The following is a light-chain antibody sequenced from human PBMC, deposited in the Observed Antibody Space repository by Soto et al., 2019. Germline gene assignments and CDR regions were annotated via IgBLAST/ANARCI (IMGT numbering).Light chain of an antibody. CDR1: QSVSSN. CDR3: QQYNIWPPWT. Sequence: EIVMTQSPATLSVSPGERATLSCRASQSVSSNLAWYQQKPGQAPRLLIYGASTRATGIPARFSCSGSGTEFTLTIRSLQSEDFAVYYCQQYNIWPPWTFGQGTKVEIK. J-gene: IGKJ1*01. V-gene: IGKV3-15*01. CDR2: GAS.